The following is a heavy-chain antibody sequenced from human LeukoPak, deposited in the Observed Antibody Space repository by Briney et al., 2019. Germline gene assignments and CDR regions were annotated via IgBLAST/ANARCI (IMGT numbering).Heavy chain of an antibody. V-gene: IGHV3-53*01. CDR3: AKDLVAATPYY. D-gene: IGHD2-15*01. CDR2: IYSGGST. CDR1: GFTVSSNY. Sequence: GGSLRLSCAASGFTVSSNYMSWVRQAPGKGLEWVSIIYSGGSTYYADSVKGRFTISRDNSKNTLYLQMNSLRAEDTAVYYCAKDLVAATPYYWGQGTLVTVSS. J-gene: IGHJ4*02.